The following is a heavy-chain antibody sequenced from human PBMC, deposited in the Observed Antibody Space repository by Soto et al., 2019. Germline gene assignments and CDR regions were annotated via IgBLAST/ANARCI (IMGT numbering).Heavy chain of an antibody. CDR3: AKHRESRIYYCYGMDV. J-gene: IGHJ6*02. Sequence: EEQLLESGGGLVQPGGSLRLSCAASGFTFSTSAMSWVRQAPGKGLEWVSATSGGSTFYAESVKGRFSISSDTSKNTLYLQMNSLRAEDTAVYYCAKHRESRIYYCYGMDVWGQGTTVTVSS. CDR1: GFTFSTSA. D-gene: IGHD3-10*01. V-gene: IGHV3-23*01. CDR2: TSGGST.